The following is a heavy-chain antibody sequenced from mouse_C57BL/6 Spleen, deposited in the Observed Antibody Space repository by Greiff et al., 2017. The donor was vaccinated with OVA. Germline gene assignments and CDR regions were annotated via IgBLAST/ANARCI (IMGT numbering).Heavy chain of an antibody. CDR2: ISSGGDYI. CDR3: TREGDGYYFDY. CDR1: GFTFSSYA. Sequence: EVKLVESGEGLVKPGGSLKLSCAASGFTFSSYAMSWVRQTPEKRLEWVAYISSGGDYIYYADTVKGRFTISRDNARNTLYLQMSSLKSEDTAMYYCTREGDGYYFDYWGQGTTLTVSS. V-gene: IGHV5-9-1*02. D-gene: IGHD2-3*01. J-gene: IGHJ2*01.